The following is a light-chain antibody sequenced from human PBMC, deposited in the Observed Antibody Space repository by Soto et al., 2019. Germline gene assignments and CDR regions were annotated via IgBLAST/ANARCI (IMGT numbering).Light chain of an antibody. CDR2: EVS. CDR1: SSDVGGYNY. CDR3: SSYAGSLYV. J-gene: IGLJ1*01. Sequence: QSALTQPASASGSPGQSVTISCTGTSSDVGGYNYVSWYQQHPGKAPKLMIYEVSKRPSGVPDRFSGSKSGNTASLTVSGLQAEDEADYYCSSYAGSLYVFATGTKLTVL. V-gene: IGLV2-8*01.